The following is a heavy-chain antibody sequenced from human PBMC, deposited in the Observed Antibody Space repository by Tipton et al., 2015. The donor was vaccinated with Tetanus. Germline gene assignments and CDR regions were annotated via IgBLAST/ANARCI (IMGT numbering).Heavy chain of an antibody. V-gene: IGHV1-18*01. J-gene: IGHJ5*02. Sequence: QVQLVQSGAEVKKPGASVKVSCKASGYTFTHYGVNWVRQDPGQGLECMGWISPFNENVNYAEKFQGRLTMTTDRSTATVSMDLRGLRSDDTAVYYCARGRGLGPHEYFEHWGQGTLVTVSS. CDR1: GYTFTHYG. CDR2: ISPFNENV. CDR3: ARGRGLGPHEYFEH. D-gene: IGHD3/OR15-3a*01.